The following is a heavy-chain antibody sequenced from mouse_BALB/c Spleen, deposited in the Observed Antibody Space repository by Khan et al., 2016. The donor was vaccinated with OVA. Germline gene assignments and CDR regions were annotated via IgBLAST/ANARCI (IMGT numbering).Heavy chain of an antibody. Sequence: QVQLQQSGAELAKPGASVKMSCKASGYTFTTYWMHWIKQRPGQGLEWIGYINPSTGYSEYNQKFKDKATLTADKSSSTAYMQLSSLTSEASAVDYCANHGSISAWFGYWGQGTLVTVAA. CDR2: INPSTGYS. CDR1: GYTFTTYW. CDR3: ANHGSISAWFGY. D-gene: IGHD1-1*01. J-gene: IGHJ3*01. V-gene: IGHV1-7*01.